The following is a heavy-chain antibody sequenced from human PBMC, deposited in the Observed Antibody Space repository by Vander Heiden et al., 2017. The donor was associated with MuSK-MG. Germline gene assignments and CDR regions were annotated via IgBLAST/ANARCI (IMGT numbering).Heavy chain of an antibody. V-gene: IGHV3-33*01. CDR3: ARSARNWQWRDRGYGAFDI. CDR1: GFTFSSYG. Sequence: QVQLVESGGGVVQPGRSLRLSCAASGFTFSSYGMHWVRQAPGKGLEWVAVIWYDGSNKYYADSVKGRFTISRDNSKNTLYLQMNSLRAEDTAVYYCARSARNWQWRDRGYGAFDIWGQGTMVTVSS. CDR2: IWYDGSNK. J-gene: IGHJ3*02. D-gene: IGHD6-19*01.